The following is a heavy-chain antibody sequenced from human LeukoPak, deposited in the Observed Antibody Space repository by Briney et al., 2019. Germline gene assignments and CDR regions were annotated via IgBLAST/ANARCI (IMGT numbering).Heavy chain of an antibody. CDR2: IYYSGST. CDR1: SGSISSGGYY. J-gene: IGHJ4*02. CDR3: ARETEWLRLDY. Sequence: SETLYLRCTVSSGSISSGGYYWSWIRQHPGKSLEWIGYIYYSGSTYYNPSLKSRVTISVDTSKNQFSLKLSSVTAADTAVYYCARETEWLRLDYWGQGTLVTVSS. D-gene: IGHD5-12*01. V-gene: IGHV4-31*03.